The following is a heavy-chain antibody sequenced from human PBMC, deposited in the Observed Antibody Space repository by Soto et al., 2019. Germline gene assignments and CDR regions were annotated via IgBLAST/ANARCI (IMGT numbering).Heavy chain of an antibody. J-gene: IGHJ5*02. Sequence: ASVKVSCKASGYTYTSYAMHWVRQAPGQRLEWMGWINAGNGNTKYSQKFQGRVTITRDTSASTAYMELSSLRSEDTAVYYCARDGPTLRFLEWPNWFDPWGQGTLVTVSS. CDR3: ARDGPTLRFLEWPNWFDP. CDR2: INAGNGNT. D-gene: IGHD3-3*01. V-gene: IGHV1-3*01. CDR1: GYTYTSYA.